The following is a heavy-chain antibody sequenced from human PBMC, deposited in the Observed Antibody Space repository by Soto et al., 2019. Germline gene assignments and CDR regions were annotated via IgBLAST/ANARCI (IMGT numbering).Heavy chain of an antibody. J-gene: IGHJ4*02. CDR1: GFTFSSYS. CDR3: APHSGYYDY. Sequence: GGSLRLSCAASGFTFSSYSMNWARQAPGKGLEWVSYISSSSSTIYYADSVKGRFTISRDNAKNSLYLQMNSLRAEDTAVYYCAPHSGYYDYWGQGTLVTVSS. D-gene: IGHD3-22*01. CDR2: ISSSSSTI. V-gene: IGHV3-48*01.